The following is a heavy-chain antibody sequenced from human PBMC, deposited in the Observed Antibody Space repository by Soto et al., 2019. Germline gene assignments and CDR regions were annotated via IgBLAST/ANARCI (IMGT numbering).Heavy chain of an antibody. J-gene: IGHJ4*02. V-gene: IGHV3-23*01. CDR3: AKGSKSSGWYSDY. CDR1: GFTFSSYA. D-gene: IGHD6-19*01. Sequence: EVQLLESGGGLVQPGGSLRLSCAVSGFTFSSYAMSWVRQAPGKGLEWVSTISGSGGSTYYADSVKGRVTISRDNSKNTLYLQMNSLRAEDTAVHYCAKGSKSSGWYSDYWGQGTLVTVSS. CDR2: ISGSGGST.